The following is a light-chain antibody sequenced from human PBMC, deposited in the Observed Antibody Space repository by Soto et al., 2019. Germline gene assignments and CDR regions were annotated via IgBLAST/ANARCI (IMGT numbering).Light chain of an antibody. CDR1: QSVSRF. V-gene: IGKV3-15*01. Sequence: TQSPVTLSVSPGDGATLSCRASQSVSRFLAWYQQTPGQPPRLLIYAASSRVLGVPDRFTGSGSGTDFTLTLSDVQSEDSAIYYCQQYDQWPPYSFGQGTRLEI. CDR2: AAS. CDR3: QQYDQWPPYS. J-gene: IGKJ2*01.